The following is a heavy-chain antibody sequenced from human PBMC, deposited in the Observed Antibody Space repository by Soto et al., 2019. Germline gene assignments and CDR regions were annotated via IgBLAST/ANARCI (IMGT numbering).Heavy chain of an antibody. D-gene: IGHD6-6*01. CDR3: ARLFSSSPYSWFDP. CDR2: IYYSGST. Sequence: SETLSLTCTVSGGSISSSSYYWGWIRQPPGKGLEWIGSIYYSGSTYYNPSLRSRVTISVDTSKNQFSLKVNSVTAADTAVYYCARLFSSSPYSWFDPWGQGTLVTVSS. J-gene: IGHJ5*02. CDR1: GGSISSSSYY. V-gene: IGHV4-39*01.